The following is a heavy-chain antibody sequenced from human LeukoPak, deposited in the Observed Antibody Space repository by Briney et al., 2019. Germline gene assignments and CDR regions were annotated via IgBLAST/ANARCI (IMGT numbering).Heavy chain of an antibody. D-gene: IGHD3-10*01. CDR1: GFTFSSYA. CDR2: MSTSGGST. Sequence: PGGSLRLSCAASGFTFSSYAMSWVRQAPGKGLEWVSGMSTSGGSTYYADSVKGRFTISRDNSKNTLYLQMNSLRAEDTALYYCVRHGELVVYYFDYWGQGTLVTVSS. J-gene: IGHJ4*02. V-gene: IGHV3-23*01. CDR3: VRHGELVVYYFDY.